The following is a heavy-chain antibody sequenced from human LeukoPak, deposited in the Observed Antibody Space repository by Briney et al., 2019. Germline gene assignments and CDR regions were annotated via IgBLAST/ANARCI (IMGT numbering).Heavy chain of an antibody. J-gene: IGHJ4*02. V-gene: IGHV3-23*01. Sequence: GGSLRLSCAASGFTFSSYAMTWVRQAPGKGLEWVSVIGGSGGSTHYTDSVKGRFTISRDKSKNTLYLQMNSLRAEDTAVYYCAKFRGGSYYTDYFDYWGQGTLVTVSS. D-gene: IGHD1-26*01. CDR2: IGGSGGST. CDR1: GFTFSSYA. CDR3: AKFRGGSYYTDYFDY.